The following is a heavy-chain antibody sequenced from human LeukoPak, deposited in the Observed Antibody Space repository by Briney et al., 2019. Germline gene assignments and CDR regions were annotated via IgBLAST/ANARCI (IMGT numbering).Heavy chain of an antibody. CDR3: ARGAPDIVVVVAAPGYFDY. CDR1: GYTFTSYG. V-gene: IGHV1-18*01. CDR2: ISAYNGNT. Sequence: ASVKVSCKASGYTFTSYGISWVRRAPGQGLEWMGWISAYNGNTNYAQKLQGRVTMTTDTSTSTAYMELRSLRSDDTAVYYCARGAPDIVVVVAAPGYFDYWGQGTLVTVSS. J-gene: IGHJ4*02. D-gene: IGHD2-15*01.